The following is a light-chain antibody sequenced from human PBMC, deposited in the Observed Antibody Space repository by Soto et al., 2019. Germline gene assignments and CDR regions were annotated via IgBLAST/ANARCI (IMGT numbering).Light chain of an antibody. J-gene: IGKJ2*01. CDR3: QQYNNWPPYT. V-gene: IGKV3-15*01. CDR1: HSVSSN. Sequence: EIVMTQSPATLSVSPGERATLSCRASHSVSSNLAWYPQKPGKAPRLLIYGASTRVTGIPARFSGSGSGTEFTLTISSLPSEDFAVYYCQQYNNWPPYTFGQGTKLEIK. CDR2: GAS.